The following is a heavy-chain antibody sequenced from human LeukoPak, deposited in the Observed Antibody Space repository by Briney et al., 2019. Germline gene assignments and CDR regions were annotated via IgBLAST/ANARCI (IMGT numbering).Heavy chain of an antibody. J-gene: IGHJ4*02. Sequence: GGSLRLSCAASGFTFSSYWMSWVRQAPGKGLEWVANIKQDGSEKYYVDSVKGRFTISRDNAKSSLYLQMNSLRAEDTAVYYCARETYGDYPDYWGQGTLVTVSS. D-gene: IGHD4-17*01. CDR2: IKQDGSEK. CDR3: ARETYGDYPDY. V-gene: IGHV3-7*01. CDR1: GFTFSSYW.